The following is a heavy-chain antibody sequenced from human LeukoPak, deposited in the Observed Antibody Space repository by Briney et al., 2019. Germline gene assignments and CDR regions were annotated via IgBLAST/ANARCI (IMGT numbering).Heavy chain of an antibody. V-gene: IGHV4-34*01. CDR1: GGSFSGYY. Sequence: PSETLSLTCAVYGGSFSGYYWSWIRQPPGKGLEWIGEINHSGSTNYNPSLKSRVTISVDTSKNQFSLKLSSVTDADTAVYYCARGKVFADYDIWGQGTLVTVSS. J-gene: IGHJ1*01. CDR3: ARGKVFADYDI. CDR2: INHSGST. D-gene: IGHD3-9*01.